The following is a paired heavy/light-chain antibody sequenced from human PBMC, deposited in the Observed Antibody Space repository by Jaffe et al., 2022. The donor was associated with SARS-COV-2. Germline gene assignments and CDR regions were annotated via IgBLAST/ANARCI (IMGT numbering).Light chain of an antibody. J-gene: IGLJ2*01. CDR1: SSNIGAGYD. CDR3: QSYDSSLSKAV. V-gene: IGLV1-40*01. CDR2: GNS. Sequence: QSVLTQPPSVSGAPGQRVTISCTGSSSNIGAGYDVHWYQQLPGTAPKLLIYGNSNRPSGVPDRFSGSKSGTSASLAITGLQAEDEADYYCQSYDSSLSKAVFGGGTKLTVL.
Heavy chain of an antibody. D-gene: IGHD2-21*02. V-gene: IGHV4-30-4*01. CDR1: GGSISSGDYY. J-gene: IGHJ6*02. Sequence: QVQLQESGPGLVKPSQTLSLTCTVSGGSISSGDYYWSWIRQPPGKGLEWIGYIYYSGSTYYNPSLKSRVTISVDTSKNQFSLKLSSVTAADTAVYYCARASPLICGGDCHSGAYGMDVWGQGTTVTVSS. CDR3: ARASPLICGGDCHSGAYGMDV. CDR2: IYYSGST.